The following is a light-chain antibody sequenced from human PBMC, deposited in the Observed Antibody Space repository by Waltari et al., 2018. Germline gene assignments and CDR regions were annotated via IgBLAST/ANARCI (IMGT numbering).Light chain of an antibody. CDR2: RAS. V-gene: IGKV3-20*01. CDR1: QTVGSSS. J-gene: IGKJ1*01. Sequence: EIVLTQSPGTASLSPGERVTLSCRASQTVGSSSLAWYQQKPGQAPRLVIYRASRRATGIPDRFSGSGCGTDFSLTISRLEPEEFAVYYCQQHGTLPATFGQGTKVEIK. CDR3: QQHGTLPAT.